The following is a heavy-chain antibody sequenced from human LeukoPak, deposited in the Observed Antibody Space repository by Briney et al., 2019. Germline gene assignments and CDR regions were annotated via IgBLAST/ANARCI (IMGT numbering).Heavy chain of an antibody. V-gene: IGHV1-2*02. CDR3: ARIAEYYDSSGSLDY. J-gene: IGHJ4*02. Sequence: ASVTVSFTSSVYTFTIYYMHWVRRAPGQGQGWRGGINPNSGGTNYAQKFQGRVTMTRDTSIRTAYMELSRLRSDDTAVYYCARIAEYYDSSGSLDYWGQGTLVTVSS. CDR2: INPNSGGT. D-gene: IGHD3-22*01. CDR1: VYTFTIYY.